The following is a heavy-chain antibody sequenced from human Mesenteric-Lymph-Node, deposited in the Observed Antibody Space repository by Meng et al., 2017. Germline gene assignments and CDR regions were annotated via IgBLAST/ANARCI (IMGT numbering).Heavy chain of an antibody. V-gene: IGHV4-31*03. D-gene: IGHD3-22*01. CDR3: ARVDSSGYFLDY. CDR1: GGSISSGGHS. Sequence: QVQLQESGPGLVKPSQTLSLTCTVSGGSISSGGHSWSWIRQHPGKGLEWIAYIYYSGSTYYNPSLKSRVILSVDTSNNKFSLKLSSVTAADTAVYYCARVDSSGYFLDYWGQGTLVTVSS. CDR2: IYYSGST. J-gene: IGHJ4*01.